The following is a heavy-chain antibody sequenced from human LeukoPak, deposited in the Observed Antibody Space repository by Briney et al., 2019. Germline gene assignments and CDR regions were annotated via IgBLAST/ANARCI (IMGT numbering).Heavy chain of an antibody. D-gene: IGHD3-10*01. CDR1: GYTFTGYY. CDR3: ARGRITMVRGVTSGYYYYGMDV. V-gene: IGHV1-2*04. CDR2: INPNSGGT. Sequence: GASVKVSCKASGYTFTGYYMHWVRQAPGQGLEWMGWINPNSGGTNYAQKFQGWVTMTRDTSISTAYMELSRLRSDDTAVYYCARGRITMVRGVTSGYYYYGMDVWGKGTTVAVSS. J-gene: IGHJ6*04.